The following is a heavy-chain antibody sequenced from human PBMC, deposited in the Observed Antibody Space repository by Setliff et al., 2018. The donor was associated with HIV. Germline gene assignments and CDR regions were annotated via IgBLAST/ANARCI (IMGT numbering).Heavy chain of an antibody. J-gene: IGHJ4*02. Sequence: SETLSLTCTVSGGSISSGSYYWNWIRQPAGKGLEWLGRIYASGTTYYNPSLESRVTISVDTSKNQFSLKLSSATATDTAVYYCARHGLRFLACFDYWGQGALVTVSS. V-gene: IGHV4-61*02. CDR1: GGSISSGSYY. CDR3: ARHGLRFLACFDY. CDR2: IYASGTT. D-gene: IGHD3-3*01.